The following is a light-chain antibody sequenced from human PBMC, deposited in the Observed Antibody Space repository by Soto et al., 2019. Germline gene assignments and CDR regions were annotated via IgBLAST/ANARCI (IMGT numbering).Light chain of an antibody. CDR2: EVS. CDR1: SSDVGAYYY. CDR3: ISHTTISTYV. V-gene: IGLV2-14*01. J-gene: IGLJ1*01. Sequence: QSVLTQPASVSGSRGQSITMSCTGTSSDVGAYYYVCWYQQQPGKAPKLMIYEVSNRPSGGSNRFSGSKSGNTASLSISGVQAQDEADYYCISHTTISTYVSAKGTKDTVL.